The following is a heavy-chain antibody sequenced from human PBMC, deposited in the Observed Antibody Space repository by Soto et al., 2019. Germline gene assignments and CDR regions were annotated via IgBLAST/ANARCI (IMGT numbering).Heavy chain of an antibody. CDR2: IYYSGST. Sequence: SETLSLTCTVSGGSISSSSYYWGWIRQPPGKGLEWIGSIYYSGSTYYNPSLKSRVTISVDRSKNQFALKLSSVTAADTAVYYCARDAYGDYDSGFDPWGQGTLVTVSS. V-gene: IGHV4-39*06. J-gene: IGHJ5*02. CDR3: ARDAYGDYDSGFDP. D-gene: IGHD4-17*01. CDR1: GGSISSSSYY.